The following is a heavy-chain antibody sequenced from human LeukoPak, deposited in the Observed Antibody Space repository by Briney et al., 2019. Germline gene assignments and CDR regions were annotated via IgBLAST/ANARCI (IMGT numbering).Heavy chain of an antibody. CDR2: IYYSGST. V-gene: IGHV4-61*01. Sequence: ASETLSLTCTVSGYSITSGYYWGWIRQPPGKGLEWIGYIYYSGSTNYNPSLKSRVTISVDTSKNQFSLKLSSVTAADTAVYYCARNSMMMGDAFDIWGQGTMVTVSS. D-gene: IGHD3-22*01. CDR1: GYSITSGYY. J-gene: IGHJ3*02. CDR3: ARNSMMMGDAFDI.